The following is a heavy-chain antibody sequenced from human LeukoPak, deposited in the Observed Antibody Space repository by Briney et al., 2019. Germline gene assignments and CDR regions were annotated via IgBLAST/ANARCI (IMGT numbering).Heavy chain of an antibody. CDR1: GYTFTSYG. CDR3: ARDFTGGRSYFDY. CDR2: ISAYNGNT. D-gene: IGHD2-15*01. V-gene: IGHV1-18*01. Sequence: ASVKVSCKASGYTFTSYGISWVRQAPGQGLECIVWISAYNGNTNYAQKLQGRVTMTTDTSTSTAYMELRSLRSDDTAVYYCARDFTGGRSYFDYWGQGTLVTVSS. J-gene: IGHJ4*02.